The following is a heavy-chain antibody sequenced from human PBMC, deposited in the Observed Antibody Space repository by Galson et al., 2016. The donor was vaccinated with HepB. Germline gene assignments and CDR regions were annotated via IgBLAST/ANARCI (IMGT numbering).Heavy chain of an antibody. D-gene: IGHD5-12*01. CDR1: GFTFNQFA. CDR3: AKDRRGIYGYDLVDY. CDR2: ISLLASTT. Sequence: SLRLSCAASGFTFNQFAMSWFRQAPGKGLEWASTISLLASTTYYADSVKGRFVISGDNSQSTLHLQMNSLRADDTAVYYCAKDRRGIYGYDLVDYWGQGTLVTVSS. J-gene: IGHJ4*02. V-gene: IGHV3-23*01.